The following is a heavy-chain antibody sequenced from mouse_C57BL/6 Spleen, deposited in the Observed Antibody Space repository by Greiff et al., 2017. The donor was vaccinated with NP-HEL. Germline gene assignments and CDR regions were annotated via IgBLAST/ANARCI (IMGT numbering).Heavy chain of an antibody. CDR3: ERGLGRYFDY. CDR1: GYAFSSYW. CDR2: IYPGDGDT. Sequence: QVQLQQSGAELVKPGASVKISCKASGYAFSSYWMNWVKQRPGKGLEWIGQIYPGDGDTNYNGTFKGKATLTADKSSSTAYMQLSSLTAEDSAVYFCERGLGRYFDYWGKGTTLTVSS. D-gene: IGHD4-1*01. V-gene: IGHV1-80*01. J-gene: IGHJ2*01.